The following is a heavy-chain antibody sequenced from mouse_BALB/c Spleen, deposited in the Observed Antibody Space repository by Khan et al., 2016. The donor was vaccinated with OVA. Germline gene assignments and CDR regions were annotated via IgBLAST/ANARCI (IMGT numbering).Heavy chain of an antibody. D-gene: IGHD1-2*01. CDR2: IWAGGST. CDR3: ARAPPIHSCRYRTMDY. Sequence: VELVESGPGLVAPSQSLSITCTVSGFSLISYGVHWVRQPPGKGLDWLGVIWAGGSTNYNSALMSRLSISKDNSKSQVFLEMNSLQTDDTAMYYGARAPPIHSCRYRTMDYWGQGTSVTVSS. V-gene: IGHV2-9*02. J-gene: IGHJ4*01. CDR1: GFSLISYG.